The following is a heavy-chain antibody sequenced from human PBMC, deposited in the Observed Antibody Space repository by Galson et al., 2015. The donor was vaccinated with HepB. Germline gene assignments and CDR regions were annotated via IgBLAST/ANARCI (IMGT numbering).Heavy chain of an antibody. CDR3: ARAHSSSWYSGVVDWYFDL. J-gene: IGHJ2*01. CDR1: GFTFSSYD. CDR2: ICTAGDP. V-gene: IGHV3-13*05. Sequence: SLRLSCAASGFTFSSYDMHWVRQATGKGLEWVSAICTAGDPYYPGSVKGRFTISRENAKNSLYLQMNSLRAGDTAVYYCARAHSSSWYSGVVDWYFDLWGRGTLVTVSS. D-gene: IGHD6-13*01.